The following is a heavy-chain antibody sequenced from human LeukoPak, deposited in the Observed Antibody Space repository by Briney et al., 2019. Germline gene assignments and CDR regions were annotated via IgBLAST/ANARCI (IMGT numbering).Heavy chain of an antibody. D-gene: IGHD3-3*01. Sequence: GGSLRLSCAASGFTLSSYSMNWVRQAPGKGLEWVSSISSSSSYIYYADSVKGRFTISRDNAKNSLYLQMNSLRAEDTAVYYCARDLWSGTTPLYWGQGTLVTVSS. CDR2: ISSSSSYI. J-gene: IGHJ4*02. V-gene: IGHV3-21*01. CDR1: GFTLSSYS. CDR3: ARDLWSGTTPLY.